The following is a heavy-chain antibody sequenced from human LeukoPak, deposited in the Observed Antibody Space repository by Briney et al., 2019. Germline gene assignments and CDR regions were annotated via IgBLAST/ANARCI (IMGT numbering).Heavy chain of an antibody. CDR1: GYTFTGYY. D-gene: IGHD6-19*01. Sequence: ASVKVSCKASGYTFTGYYMHWVRQAPGQGLEWMGWISAYNGNTNYAQKLQGRVTMTTDTSTSTAYMELRSLRSDDTAVYYCARDKAVAGTVGYWGQGTLVTVSS. J-gene: IGHJ4*02. CDR2: ISAYNGNT. V-gene: IGHV1-18*04. CDR3: ARDKAVAGTVGY.